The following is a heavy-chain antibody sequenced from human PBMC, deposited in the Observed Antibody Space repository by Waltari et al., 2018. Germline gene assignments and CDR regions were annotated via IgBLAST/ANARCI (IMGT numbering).Heavy chain of an antibody. J-gene: IGHJ4*02. CDR2: IIPIFGTA. Sequence: QVQLVQSGAEVKKPGSSVKVSCKASGGTFSSYAISWVRQAPGQGLEWMGGIIPIFGTANYAQKFQGRVTITADKSTSTAYMELSSLRSEDTAMYYCARQESSYSSSWGFFDYWGQGTLVTVSS. D-gene: IGHD6-13*01. CDR1: GGTFSSYA. V-gene: IGHV1-69*14. CDR3: ARQESSYSSSWGFFDY.